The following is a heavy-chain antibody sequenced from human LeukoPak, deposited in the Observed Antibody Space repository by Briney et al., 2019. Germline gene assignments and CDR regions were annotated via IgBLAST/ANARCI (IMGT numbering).Heavy chain of an antibody. CDR1: GGSFSGYY. D-gene: IGHD6-6*01. Sequence: SETLSLTCAVYGGSFSGYYWSWTRQPPGKGLEWLGEINHSGSTNYNPSLKSRVTISVDTSKNQFTLKLSSVTAADTAVYYCARKRSIAARPGYFDYWGQGTLVTVSS. V-gene: IGHV4-34*01. J-gene: IGHJ4*02. CDR2: INHSGST. CDR3: ARKRSIAARPGYFDY.